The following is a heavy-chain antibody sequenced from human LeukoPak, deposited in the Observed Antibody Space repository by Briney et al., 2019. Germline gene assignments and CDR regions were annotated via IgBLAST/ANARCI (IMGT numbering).Heavy chain of an antibody. CDR2: IYHSGST. CDR3: ARGAVVVAATPYYYYGMDV. CDR1: GYSISSGYY. V-gene: IGHV4-38-2*02. Sequence: SETLSLTCTVSGYSISSGYYWGWIRQPPGKGLEWIGSIYHSGSTYYNPSLKSRVTISVDTSKNQFSLKLSSVTAADTAVYYCARGAVVVAATPYYYYGMDVWGQGTTVTVSS. D-gene: IGHD2-15*01. J-gene: IGHJ6*02.